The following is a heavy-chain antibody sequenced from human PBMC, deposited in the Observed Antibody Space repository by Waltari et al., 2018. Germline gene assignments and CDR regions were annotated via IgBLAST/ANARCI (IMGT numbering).Heavy chain of an antibody. Sequence: QLQLQESGPGLVKPSETLSLPCTVSGGSISSRSYYWGWLRPPPGKGLEWIGSIYYSGSTYYNPSLKGRVTISVDTSKNQFSLKLSSVTAADTAVYYCARDSIAAAGTGDYWGQGTLVTVSS. CDR2: IYYSGST. CDR1: GGSISSRSYY. D-gene: IGHD6-13*01. CDR3: ARDSIAAAGTGDY. V-gene: IGHV4-39*07. J-gene: IGHJ4*02.